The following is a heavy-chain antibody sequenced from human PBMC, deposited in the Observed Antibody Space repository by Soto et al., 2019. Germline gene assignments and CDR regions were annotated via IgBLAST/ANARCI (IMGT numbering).Heavy chain of an antibody. Sequence: QVQLVQSGAEVKKPGASVKISCKASGYTFTNYGLSWVRQAPGQGLEWMGWITVYSGTTDHVQKFQGRVSMNADTSTNTAYMELASLTSDDTAVYYCAIPQRGDVVTNAFDLWGQGTMVTVSS. CDR2: ITVYSGTT. CDR1: GYTFTNYG. CDR3: AIPQRGDVVTNAFDL. V-gene: IGHV1-18*04. J-gene: IGHJ3*01. D-gene: IGHD2-21*02.